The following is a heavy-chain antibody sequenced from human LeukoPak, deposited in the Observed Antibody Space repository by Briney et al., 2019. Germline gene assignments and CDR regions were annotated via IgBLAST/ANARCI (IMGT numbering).Heavy chain of an antibody. Sequence: KPGGSLRLSCAASGFTFSSFSMNWVRQAPGKGLEWVSSISSSSSYIYYADSVKGRFTISRDNAKNSLYLQMNSLRAEDTAVYYCASRSVDTAMVDAFDIWGQGTMVTVSS. CDR1: GFTFSSFS. V-gene: IGHV3-21*01. CDR3: ASRSVDTAMVDAFDI. J-gene: IGHJ3*02. CDR2: ISSSSSYI. D-gene: IGHD5-18*01.